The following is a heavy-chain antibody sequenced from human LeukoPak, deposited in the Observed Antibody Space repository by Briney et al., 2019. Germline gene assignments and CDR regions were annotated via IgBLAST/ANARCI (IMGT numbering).Heavy chain of an antibody. CDR3: ARDDGFCRGVACYGKFDY. V-gene: IGHV1-2*02. CDR1: GYTFTGYY. Sequence: ASVKVSCKASGYTFTGYYLHWVRQAPGQGLEWMGWINTNSGGTNYAQKFQGRVTMTRDTSISTAYMELSRLSSDDTAVYYCARDDGFCRGVACYGKFDYWGQGTLVTVSS. D-gene: IGHD2-15*01. J-gene: IGHJ4*02. CDR2: INTNSGGT.